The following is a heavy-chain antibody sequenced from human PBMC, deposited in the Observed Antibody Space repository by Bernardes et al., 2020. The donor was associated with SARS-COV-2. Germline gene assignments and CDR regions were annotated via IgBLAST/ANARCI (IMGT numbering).Heavy chain of an antibody. CDR2: IWYDGSNK. D-gene: IGHD6-6*01. V-gene: IGHV3-33*01. J-gene: IGHJ4*02. Sequence: GGSLRLSCAASGFSFSTYGMHWVRQAPGKGLEWVAVIWYDGSNKYYADSVKGRFTISRDNSKNQFSLKLSSVTAADTAVYYCARDPEAGSSSLFDYWGQGILVTVSS. CDR3: ARDPEAGSSSLFDY. CDR1: GFSFSTYG.